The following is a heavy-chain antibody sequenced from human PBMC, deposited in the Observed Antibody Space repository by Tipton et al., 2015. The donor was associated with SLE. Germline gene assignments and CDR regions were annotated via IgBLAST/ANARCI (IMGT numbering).Heavy chain of an antibody. J-gene: IGHJ2*01. CDR2: IYYSGST. Sequence: GLVKPSETLSLTCTVSGGSISRSNYYWGWIRRPPGRGLEWIGYIYYSGSTNYNPSLKSRVTISVDTSKNQFSLKLSSVTAADTAVYYCARVGITGTTWDWYFDLWGRGTLVTVSS. D-gene: IGHD1-7*01. V-gene: IGHV4-61*05. CDR1: GGSISRSNYY. CDR3: ARVGITGTTWDWYFDL.